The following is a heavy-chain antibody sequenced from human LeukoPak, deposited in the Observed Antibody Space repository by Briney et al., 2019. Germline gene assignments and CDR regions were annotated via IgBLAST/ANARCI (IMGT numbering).Heavy chain of an antibody. Sequence: GGSLRLSCAASGFTFSSYGMSWVRQAPGKGLEWVSAISGSGGSTYYADSVKGRCTISRDNAKNSLYLQMNSLRAEDTAVYYCARESSPEDAFDIWGQGTMVTVS. D-gene: IGHD1-14*01. J-gene: IGHJ3*02. CDR1: GFTFSSYG. CDR3: ARESSPEDAFDI. V-gene: IGHV3-23*01. CDR2: ISGSGGST.